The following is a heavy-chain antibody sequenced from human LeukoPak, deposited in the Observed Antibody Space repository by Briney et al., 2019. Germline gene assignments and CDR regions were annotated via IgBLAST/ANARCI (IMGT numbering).Heavy chain of an antibody. CDR2: IYSGGKT. CDR3: ARDGDDTTNW. J-gene: IGHJ4*02. CDR1: GCSFNDYG. V-gene: IGHV3-53*01. D-gene: IGHD2-8*01. Sequence: GGSLRLSCAASGCSFNDYGMSWVRQAPGKGLEWVSVIYSGGKTFYADSVKGRFTISRDDSKNTLYLQMNSLRAEDTAIYYCARDGDDTTNWWGQGTLVTVSS.